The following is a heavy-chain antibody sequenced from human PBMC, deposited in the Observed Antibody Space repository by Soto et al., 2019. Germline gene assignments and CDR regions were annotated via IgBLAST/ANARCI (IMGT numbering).Heavy chain of an antibody. V-gene: IGHV1-8*01. D-gene: IGHD3-3*01. CDR3: ASQYYDFGSGYSF. Sequence: QVQLVQSGAEVKKPGASVKVSCKASGYTFTSYDINWVRQATRQGLEWMGWLNPNSGNTGYAQKFQGRVTMTRNTSISTADRLLSSLSSEDTAVYYWASQYYDFGSGYSFWGQGTLVTVSS. CDR1: GYTFTSYD. J-gene: IGHJ4*02. CDR2: LNPNSGNT.